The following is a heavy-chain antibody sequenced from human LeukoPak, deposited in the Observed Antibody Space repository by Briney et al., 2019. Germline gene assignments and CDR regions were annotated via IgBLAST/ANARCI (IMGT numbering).Heavy chain of an antibody. CDR3: AKDIVVVPAAMEEYNWFDP. V-gene: IGHV3-23*01. CDR1: GFTFSSYA. D-gene: IGHD2-2*01. Sequence: QPGGSLRLSCAASGFTFSSYAMSWVRQAPGKGLEWVSAISGSGGSTYYADSVKGRFTISRDNSKNTLYLQMNSLRAEDTAVYYCAKDIVVVPAAMEEYNWFDPWGQGTLVPVSS. J-gene: IGHJ5*02. CDR2: ISGSGGST.